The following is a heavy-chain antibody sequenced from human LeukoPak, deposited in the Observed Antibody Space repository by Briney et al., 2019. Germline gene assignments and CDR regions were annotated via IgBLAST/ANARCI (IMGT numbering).Heavy chain of an antibody. J-gene: IGHJ3*02. Sequence: GGSLRLSCAASGFTFSSYSMNWVRQAPGKGLEWVSSISSSSSYIYYADSVKGRFTISRDNAKNSLYLQMNSLRAEDTAVYYCARDLGIAVAGSGSGAAFDIWGQGTMDTVSS. CDR3: ARDLGIAVAGSGSGAAFDI. D-gene: IGHD6-19*01. V-gene: IGHV3-21*01. CDR2: ISSSSSYI. CDR1: GFTFSSYS.